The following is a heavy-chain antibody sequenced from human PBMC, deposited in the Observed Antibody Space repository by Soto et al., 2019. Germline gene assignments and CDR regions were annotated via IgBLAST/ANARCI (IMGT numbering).Heavy chain of an antibody. CDR1: GFTFSNFW. Sequence: ELQLVESGGGLVQPGGSLRLSCAASGFTFSNFWIHWVRQAPGKGLVWVSGISGDGTTATYADSVKGRFTTSRDNAKNTLDLQMNSLRAEDTAVYYCARSLARTYYYYFMDVWGKGTTVTGSS. CDR3: ARSLARTYYYYFMDV. J-gene: IGHJ6*03. CDR2: ISGDGTTA. V-gene: IGHV3-74*03.